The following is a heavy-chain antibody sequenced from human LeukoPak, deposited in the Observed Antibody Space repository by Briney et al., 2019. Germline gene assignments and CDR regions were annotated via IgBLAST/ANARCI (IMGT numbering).Heavy chain of an antibody. CDR2: IYHSGYT. Sequence: PSETLSLTCTVSGYSISSGHYWGWIRQPPGKGLEWIGTIYHSGYTYYNPSLKSRVTISVDTSKNQFSLKLSSVTAADTAVYYCARGGYCGGDCYFYYWGQGTLVTVSS. CDR1: GYSISSGHY. V-gene: IGHV4-38-2*02. CDR3: ARGGYCGGDCYFYY. D-gene: IGHD2-21*02. J-gene: IGHJ4*02.